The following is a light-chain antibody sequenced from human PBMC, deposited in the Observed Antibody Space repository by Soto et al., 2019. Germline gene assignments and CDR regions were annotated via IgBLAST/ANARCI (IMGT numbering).Light chain of an antibody. CDR1: QSVSSNY. V-gene: IGKV3-20*01. CDR2: AAS. CDR3: QQYGSSLWT. J-gene: IGKJ1*01. Sequence: MGFTKSPGALSLSPGERATLSCRASQSVSSNYLAWYQQKPGQAPRLLIYAASSGATGIPDRFSGSGSGTDFTLSISRVEPEDFAVYYCQQYGSSLWTFGQGTKVDIK.